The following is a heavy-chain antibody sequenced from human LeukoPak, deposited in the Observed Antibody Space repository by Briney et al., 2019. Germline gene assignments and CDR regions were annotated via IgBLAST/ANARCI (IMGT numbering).Heavy chain of an antibody. Sequence: SETLSLTCTDSGGSISNYYWSWIRQPPGKRMEWFGYIYYSGSTSYNPSLKSRVTISVDTSKNQFSLKLSSVTAADTAVYYCARTGRGGWSFFDYWGQGTLVTVSS. J-gene: IGHJ4*02. CDR3: ARTGRGGWSFFDY. D-gene: IGHD6-19*01. CDR1: GGSISNYY. CDR2: IYYSGST. V-gene: IGHV4-59*01.